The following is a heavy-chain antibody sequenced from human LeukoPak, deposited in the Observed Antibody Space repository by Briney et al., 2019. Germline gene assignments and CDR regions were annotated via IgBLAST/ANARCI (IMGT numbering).Heavy chain of an antibody. CDR3: AKGTESYYYFYYMDV. Sequence: ASVKVSCKTSGYGFTGYYIQWVRQAPGQGLGRMGWINPNSGGTNYAQKLGRVTMTRDTSISTAYMELIRLTSDDTAVYYCAKGTESYYYFYYMDVWGKGTTVTVSS. CDR2: INPNSGGT. J-gene: IGHJ6*03. V-gene: IGHV1-2*02. D-gene: IGHD3/OR15-3a*01. CDR1: GYGFTGYY.